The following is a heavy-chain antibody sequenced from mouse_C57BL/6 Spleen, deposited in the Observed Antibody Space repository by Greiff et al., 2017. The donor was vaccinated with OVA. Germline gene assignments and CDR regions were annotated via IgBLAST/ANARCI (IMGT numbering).Heavy chain of an antibody. V-gene: IGHV3-1*01. J-gene: IGHJ3*01. CDR2: ISYSGST. Sequence: VQLQQSGPGMVKPSQSLSLTCTVPGYSITSGYDWHWIRHFPGNKLEWMGYISYSGSTNYNPSLKSRISITHDTSKNHFFLKLNSVTTEDTATYYCARGDGNYVRTWFAYWGQGTLVTVSA. CDR1: GYSITSGYD. D-gene: IGHD2-1*01. CDR3: ARGDGNYVRTWFAY.